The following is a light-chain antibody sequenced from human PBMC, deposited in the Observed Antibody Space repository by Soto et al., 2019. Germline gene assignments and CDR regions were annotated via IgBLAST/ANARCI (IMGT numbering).Light chain of an antibody. V-gene: IGKV3-20*01. CDR2: GAS. J-gene: IGKJ3*01. Sequence: EIVLTQSPGTLSLSPGERATLSCRASESVSTSYLAWYQQKPGQAPRLLIYGASGRATGIPDRFSVSASGTDFTLPISRLEPEDFAVYYCQHYGTSALFGPGTKVDI. CDR1: ESVSTSY. CDR3: QHYGTSAL.